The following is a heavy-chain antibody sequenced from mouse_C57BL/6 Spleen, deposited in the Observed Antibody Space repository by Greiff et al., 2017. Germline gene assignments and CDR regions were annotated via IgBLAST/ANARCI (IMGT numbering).Heavy chain of an antibody. V-gene: IGHV5-9-1*02. Sequence: EVQVVESGEGLVKPGGSLKLSCAASGFTFSSYAMSWVRQTPEKRLEWVAYLRSGGDYISYADTVKGRFTNSRDNVRNTLYLQMSSLKSEDTAMYYCTRDRDHYLDYWRQGTTRTVSS. CDR2: LRSGGDYI. CDR1: GFTFSSYA. CDR3: TRDRDHYLDY. D-gene: IGHD3-1*01. J-gene: IGHJ2*01.